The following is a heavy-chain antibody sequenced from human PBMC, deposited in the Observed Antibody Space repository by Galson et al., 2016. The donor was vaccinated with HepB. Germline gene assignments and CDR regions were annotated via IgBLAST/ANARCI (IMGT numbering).Heavy chain of an antibody. CDR1: RFTFSSYS. D-gene: IGHD2-15*01. V-gene: IGHV3-21*01. CDR3: ARDPGRYCSGGFCYSNPDYNGMDV. CDR2: ITSRSNYR. Sequence: SLRLSCAASRFTFSSYSMNWVRQAPGKGLEWISSITSRSNYRYYADSVKGRFTISRDNTKNSLYLQMNSLRAEDTAVYYCARDPGRYCSGGFCYSNPDYNGMDVRGQGTTVIVSS. J-gene: IGHJ6*02.